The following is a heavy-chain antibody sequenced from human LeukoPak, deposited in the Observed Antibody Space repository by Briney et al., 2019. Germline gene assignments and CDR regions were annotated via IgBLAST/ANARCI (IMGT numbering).Heavy chain of an antibody. CDR1: GFTFSNAW. D-gene: IGHD3-10*01. CDR2: IKSKTDGGTI. V-gene: IGHV3-15*01. J-gene: IGHJ4*02. Sequence: PGRSLRLSCAASGFTFSNAWMSWVRQAPGKGLEWVGRIKSKTDGGTIDYAAPVKGRFTISRDESRNTLYLQMNSLKTEDTAVYYCTHYYGSGLSDYWGQGTLVTVSS. CDR3: THYYGSGLSDY.